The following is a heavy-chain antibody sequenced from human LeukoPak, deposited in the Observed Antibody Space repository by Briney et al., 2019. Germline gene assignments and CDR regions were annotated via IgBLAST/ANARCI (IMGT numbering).Heavy chain of an antibody. Sequence: GGSLRLSCAASGFTFSSYWMSWVRQAPGKGLEWVANIKQDGSEKYYVDSVKGRFTISRDNAKNSLYLQMNSLRAEDTAVCYCAREPSIAAAGTWADYWGQGTLVTVSS. D-gene: IGHD6-13*01. V-gene: IGHV3-7*01. CDR2: IKQDGSEK. CDR1: GFTFSSYW. J-gene: IGHJ4*02. CDR3: AREPSIAAAGTWADY.